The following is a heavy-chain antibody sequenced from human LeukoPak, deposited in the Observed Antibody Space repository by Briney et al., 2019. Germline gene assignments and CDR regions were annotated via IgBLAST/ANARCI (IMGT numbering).Heavy chain of an antibody. CDR3: AKGEQWLVLYFQH. V-gene: IGHV3-23*01. Sequence: GGSLRLSCAASGFTFISYAMSWVRQVPGKGLEWVSGISGSGGSTYYADSVKGRFTISRDNSKNTLHLQMNSLRAEDTAVYYCAKGEQWLVLYFQHWGQGTLVTVSS. D-gene: IGHD6-19*01. CDR2: ISGSGGST. J-gene: IGHJ1*01. CDR1: GFTFISYA.